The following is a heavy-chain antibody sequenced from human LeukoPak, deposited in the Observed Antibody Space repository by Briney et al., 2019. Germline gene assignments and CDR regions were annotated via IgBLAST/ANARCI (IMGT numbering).Heavy chain of an antibody. CDR2: ISYDGSNK. Sequence: PGRSLRLSCVVSGFTFSSYGMHWVRQAPGKGLEWVAVISYDGSNKYYADSVKGRFTISTDNSKNTLYLQMSSLRAEDTAVYYCARDKSNTFDYWGQGTLVTVSS. CDR3: ARDKSNTFDY. CDR1: GFTFSSYG. V-gene: IGHV3-30*03. D-gene: IGHD2/OR15-2a*01. J-gene: IGHJ4*02.